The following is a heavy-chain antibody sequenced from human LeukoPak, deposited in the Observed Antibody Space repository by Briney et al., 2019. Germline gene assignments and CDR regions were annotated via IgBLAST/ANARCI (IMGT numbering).Heavy chain of an antibody. D-gene: IGHD3-3*01. CDR3: ARDLTMLGTPGDDFDY. CDR2: INENGRTT. J-gene: IGHJ4*02. CDR1: GFTFSSYW. Sequence: GGSLTLSCAASGFTFSSYWMHWVRQAPGKGLVWVSRINENGRTTSYADSVKGRFTISRDNAKDMVYLQMTSLRAEDTAIYYCARDLTMLGTPGDDFDYWGQGSLVTVSS. V-gene: IGHV3-74*01.